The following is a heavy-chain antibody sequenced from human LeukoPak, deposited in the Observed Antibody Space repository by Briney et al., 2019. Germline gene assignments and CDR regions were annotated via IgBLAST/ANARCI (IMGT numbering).Heavy chain of an antibody. CDR2: IYHSGSK. CDR3: ARFSYGEGFDY. CDR1: GVSISSVGYS. V-gene: IGHV4-30-2*01. D-gene: IGHD4-17*01. J-gene: IGHJ4*02. Sequence: PSQTRSLTCAVSGVSISSVGYSWSWIRQPPGKGLDWIAYIYHSGSKSYKPSLKTRVTIPVARSKNPFALKLSSVTAADKAVYSCARFSYGEGFDYWGQGTLVTVPS.